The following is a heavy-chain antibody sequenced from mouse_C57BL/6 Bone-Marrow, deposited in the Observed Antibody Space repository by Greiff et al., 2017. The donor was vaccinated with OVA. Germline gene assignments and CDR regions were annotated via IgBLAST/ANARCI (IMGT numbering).Heavy chain of an antibody. Sequence: EVKLMESGAELVRPGASVKLSCTASGFNIKDDYMHWVKQRPEQGLEWIGWIDPENGDTEYASKFQGKATITAYTASNTAYLQLSSLTSEDTAVYYCTTWDTDWYFDVWGTGTTVTVSS. CDR1: GFNIKDDY. CDR2: IDPENGDT. CDR3: TTWDTDWYFDV. D-gene: IGHD1-1*01. J-gene: IGHJ1*03. V-gene: IGHV14-4*01.